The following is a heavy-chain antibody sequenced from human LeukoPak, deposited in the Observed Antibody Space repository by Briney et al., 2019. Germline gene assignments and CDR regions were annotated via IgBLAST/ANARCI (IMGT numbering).Heavy chain of an antibody. D-gene: IGHD1-26*01. J-gene: IGHJ3*02. CDR1: GYSFTSYW. V-gene: IGHV5-51*01. Sequence: GESLKISCKGSGYSFTSYWIGWVRQMPGKGLEWMGNIYPGDSDTRYSPSFQGQVTISADKSISTAYLQWSSLKASDTAMYYCARGRWELRRESGMNAFDIWGQGTMVTVSS. CDR3: ARGRWELRRESGMNAFDI. CDR2: IYPGDSDT.